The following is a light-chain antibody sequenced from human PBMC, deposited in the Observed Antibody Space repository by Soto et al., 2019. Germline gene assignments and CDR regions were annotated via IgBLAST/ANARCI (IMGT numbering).Light chain of an antibody. CDR3: QQYNSYSWT. V-gene: IGKV1-39*01. J-gene: IGKJ1*01. CDR1: QSISTY. CDR2: DAS. Sequence: DIQMTQSPSSLSASVGNRVTITCRASQSISTYLNWYQKKPGKAPNLLIYDASRLQSGVPSRFSGSGGGTDFTLTISSLQPDDFATYYCQQYNSYSWTFGQGTKVDIK.